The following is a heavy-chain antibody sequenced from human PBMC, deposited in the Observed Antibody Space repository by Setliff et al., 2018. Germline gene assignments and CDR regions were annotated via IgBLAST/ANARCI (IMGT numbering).Heavy chain of an antibody. Sequence: GGSLRLSCAASGFTFSSYAMHWVRQAPGKGLEWVAVISYDGSNKYYADSVKGRFTISRDNSKNTLYLQMNSLRPDDTALYYCATGGGQYYDRWGRGTLVTVSS. J-gene: IGHJ2*01. CDR1: GFTFSSYA. V-gene: IGHV3-30-3*01. CDR2: ISYDGSNK. CDR3: ATGGGQYYDR. D-gene: IGHD3-16*01.